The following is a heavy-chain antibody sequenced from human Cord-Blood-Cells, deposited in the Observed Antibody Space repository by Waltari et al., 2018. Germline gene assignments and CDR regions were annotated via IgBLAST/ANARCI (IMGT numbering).Heavy chain of an antibody. V-gene: IGHV5-51*01. J-gene: IGHJ4*02. D-gene: IGHD3-22*01. CDR1: GYSFTSYW. CDR3: ARLVMPYYDSSGYYDY. Sequence: EVQLVQSGAEVKQPGESLKISCKGSGYSFTSYWIGWVRQMPGKGLEWMGIIYPGDSDTRYSPSFQGQVTISADKSISTAYLQWSSLKASDTAMYYCARLVMPYYDSSGYYDYWGQGTLVTVSS. CDR2: IYPGDSDT.